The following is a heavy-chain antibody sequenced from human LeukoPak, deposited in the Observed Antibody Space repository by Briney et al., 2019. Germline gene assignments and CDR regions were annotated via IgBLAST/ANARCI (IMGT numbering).Heavy chain of an antibody. CDR2: ISDSGGST. CDR3: AKDRRACSSSSCYYRFDY. D-gene: IGHD2-2*01. J-gene: IGHJ4*02. V-gene: IGHV3-23*01. CDR1: GFTFSSYA. Sequence: GGSLRLSCAASGFTFSSYAMSWVRQAPGKGLEWVSAISDSGGSTYYADSVKGRFTISRDNSKNTVYLQMNSLRAEDTAVYYRAKDRRACSSSSCYYRFDYWGQGTLVTVSS.